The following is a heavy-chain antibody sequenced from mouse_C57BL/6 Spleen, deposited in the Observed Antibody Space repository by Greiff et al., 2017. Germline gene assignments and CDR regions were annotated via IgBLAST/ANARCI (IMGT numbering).Heavy chain of an antibody. CDR2: ISSGGDYI. J-gene: IGHJ4*01. CDR1: GFTFSSYA. V-gene: IGHV5-9-1*02. D-gene: IGHD2-5*01. CDR3: TRDRGSNYFYYYAMDY. Sequence: EVKLMESGEGLVKPGGSLKLPCAASGFTFSSYAMSWVRQTPEKRLEWVAYISSGGDYIYYADTVKGRFTISRDNARNTLYLQMSSLKSEDTAMYYCTRDRGSNYFYYYAMDYWGQGTSVTVSS.